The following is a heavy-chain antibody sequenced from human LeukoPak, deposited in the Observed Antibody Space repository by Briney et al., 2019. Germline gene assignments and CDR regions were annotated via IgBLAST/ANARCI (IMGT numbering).Heavy chain of an antibody. D-gene: IGHD3-10*01. J-gene: IGHJ4*02. Sequence: GGSLRLSCAASGFTVSSNYMSWVRQAPGKGLEWVSVIYSGGSTYYADSVKGRFTISRDNSKNTLYLQMNSLRAEDTAVYYCATYYGSGSYSGNYFDCWGQGTLVTVSS. CDR1: GFTVSSNY. CDR3: ATYYGSGSYSGNYFDC. V-gene: IGHV3-66*01. CDR2: IYSGGST.